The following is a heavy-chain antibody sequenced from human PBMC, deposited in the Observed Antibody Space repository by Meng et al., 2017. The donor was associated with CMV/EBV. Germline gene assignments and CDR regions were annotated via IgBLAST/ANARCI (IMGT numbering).Heavy chain of an antibody. J-gene: IGHJ5*02. CDR1: GYTFTSYY. Sequence: ASVKVSCKASGYTFTSYYMHWVRQAPGQGLEWMGIINPSGGSTSYAQKFQGRVTMTRDTSTSTVYMELSSLRSEDTAVYYCAGGPSEVVPAAIWVSDNWFDPWGQGTLVTVSS. V-gene: IGHV1-46*01. CDR2: INPSGGST. D-gene: IGHD2-2*01. CDR3: AGGPSEVVPAAIWVSDNWFDP.